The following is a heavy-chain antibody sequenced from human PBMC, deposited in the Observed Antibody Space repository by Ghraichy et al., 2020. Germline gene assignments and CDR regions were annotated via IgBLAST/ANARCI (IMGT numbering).Heavy chain of an antibody. Sequence: SETLSLTCTVYGGSFGVYYWSWIRQPPGMGLEWIGEINHSGSTNYNPSLKSRVTISIDTSKNQFSLKLTSVTAADTAVYYCATPVRQAAGNFDFWGQGSLVTVSS. J-gene: IGHJ4*02. CDR2: INHSGST. V-gene: IGHV4-34*01. CDR1: GGSFGVYY. CDR3: ATPVRQAAGNFDF. D-gene: IGHD6-13*01.